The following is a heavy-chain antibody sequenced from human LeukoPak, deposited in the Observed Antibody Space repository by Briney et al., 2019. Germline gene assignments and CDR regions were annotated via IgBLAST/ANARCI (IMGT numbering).Heavy chain of an antibody. CDR2: ISYSGNP. Sequence: SETLSLTCTVSGGSISSGGYSWSWIRQHPGKGLEWIGYISYSGNPYYNPSLKSRVTISVDTSKNHFSLRLSSVTAADTAVYYCARSMTQTTALDYWGQGTLVTVSS. D-gene: IGHD2/OR15-2a*01. J-gene: IGHJ4*02. V-gene: IGHV4-31*03. CDR1: GGSISSGGYS. CDR3: ARSMTQTTALDY.